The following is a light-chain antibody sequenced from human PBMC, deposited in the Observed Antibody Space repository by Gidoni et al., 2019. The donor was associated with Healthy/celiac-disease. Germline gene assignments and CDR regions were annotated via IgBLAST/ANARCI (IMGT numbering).Light chain of an antibody. V-gene: IGLV2-14*01. CDR3: SSYTSSSTPV. J-gene: IGLJ2*01. CDR1: SSDVGGYNY. Sequence: LTQPASVSGSPGQSIIISCTGTSSDVGGYNYVSWYQQHPGKAPKLMIYEVSNRPSGVSNRFSGSKSGNTASLTISGLQAEDEADYYCSSYTSSSTPVFGGGTKLTVL. CDR2: EVS.